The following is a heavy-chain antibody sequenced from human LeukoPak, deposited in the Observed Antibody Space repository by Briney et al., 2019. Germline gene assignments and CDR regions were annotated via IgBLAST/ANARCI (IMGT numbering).Heavy chain of an antibody. Sequence: GSLRLSCAASGFTFSSYSMNWVRQAPGKGLEWVSYISSSSSTIYYADSVKGRFTISRDNAKNSLYLQMNSLRDEDTAVYYCARGPVCSGGSCYFPADYWGQGTLVTASS. CDR3: ARGPVCSGGSCYFPADY. D-gene: IGHD2-15*01. V-gene: IGHV3-48*02. J-gene: IGHJ4*02. CDR1: GFTFSSYS. CDR2: ISSSSSTI.